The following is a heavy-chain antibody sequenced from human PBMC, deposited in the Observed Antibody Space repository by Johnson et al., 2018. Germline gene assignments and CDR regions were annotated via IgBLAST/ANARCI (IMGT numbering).Heavy chain of an antibody. CDR1: DFTFRNYD. D-gene: IGHD7-27*01. Sequence: VQLQESGGGVVQPGRSLRLSCAASDFTFRNYDMDWVRQAPGKGLQWLALINTDGSAKDYVESVKGRFTISRDNAKNSLFLQMNSLRDEETGVYNCGRDPHWEPSDIWGQGTMVTVSS. V-gene: IGHV3-7*01. CDR2: INTDGSAK. CDR3: GRDPHWEPSDI. J-gene: IGHJ3*02.